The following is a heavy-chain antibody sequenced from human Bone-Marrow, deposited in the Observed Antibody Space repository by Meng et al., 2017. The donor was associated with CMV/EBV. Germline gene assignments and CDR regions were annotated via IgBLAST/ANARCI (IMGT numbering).Heavy chain of an antibody. CDR1: GFTVSSNY. J-gene: IGHJ6*02. CDR2: IYSGGST. Sequence: GGSLRLSCAASGFTVSSNYMSWVRQAPGKGLEWVSVIYSGGSTYYADSVKGRFTISRDNSKNTLYLQMNSLRAEDTAVYYCARRRTIFGVEYYYGMDVWGQGTTVTVYS. CDR3: ARRRTIFGVEYYYGMDV. V-gene: IGHV3-66*02. D-gene: IGHD3-3*01.